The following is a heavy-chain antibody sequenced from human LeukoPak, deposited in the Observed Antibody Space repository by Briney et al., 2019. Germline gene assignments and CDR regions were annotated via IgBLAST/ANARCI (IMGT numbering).Heavy chain of an antibody. D-gene: IGHD5-12*01. Sequence: PGVSLRLSCAASGFTFSSYAMNWVHQAPGKGLEWVSGISGSGGRTYYADSVKGRFTISRDNSKNTLYLQVNSLRAEDTAVYYCVKADSGYDLLFDYWGQGTLVTVSS. V-gene: IGHV3-23*01. CDR2: ISGSGGRT. J-gene: IGHJ4*02. CDR3: VKADSGYDLLFDY. CDR1: GFTFSSYA.